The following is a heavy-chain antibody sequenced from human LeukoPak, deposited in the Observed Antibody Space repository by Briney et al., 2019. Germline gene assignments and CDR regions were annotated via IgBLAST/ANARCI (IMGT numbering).Heavy chain of an antibody. J-gene: IGHJ4*02. CDR3: ARDTPLGELPGVSDY. CDR1: GFTFSSYW. CDR2: IKQDGSEK. D-gene: IGHD1-26*01. Sequence: GGSLRLSCAASGFTFSSYWMSWVRQAPGKGLEWVANIKQDGSEKYYVDSVKGRFTISRDNAKNSLYLQMNSLRAEDTAVYYCARDTPLGELPGVSDYWGQGTLVTVSS. V-gene: IGHV3-7*01.